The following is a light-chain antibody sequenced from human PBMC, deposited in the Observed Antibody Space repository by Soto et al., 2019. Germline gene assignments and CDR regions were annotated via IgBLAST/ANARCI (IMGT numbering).Light chain of an antibody. CDR2: AAS. J-gene: IGKJ3*01. CDR3: QESYSTPLT. CDR1: QSISSY. Sequence: DIQMTQSPSSLSASVGDRVTITCRASQSISSYLNWYQQKPGKAPKLLIYAASSLQSGVPSRFSGSGSGTDVTLTISSLHPVDFATYYCQESYSTPLTFGPGNKVDIK. V-gene: IGKV1-39*01.